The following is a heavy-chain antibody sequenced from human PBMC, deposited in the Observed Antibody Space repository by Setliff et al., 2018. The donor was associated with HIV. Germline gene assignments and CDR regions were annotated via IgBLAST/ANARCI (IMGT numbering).Heavy chain of an antibody. CDR3: GRYRKWGSAFDM. CDR1: GGTFSSYA. D-gene: IGHD7-27*01. CDR2: IIPIFGTA. V-gene: IGHV1-69*13. J-gene: IGHJ3*02. Sequence: ASVKVSCKASGGTFSSYAISWVRQAPGQGLEWMGGIIPIFGTANYAQKFQGRVTITADESTNTAYMELSSLRSEDTAVYYCGRYRKWGSAFDMWGQGTMVTVSS.